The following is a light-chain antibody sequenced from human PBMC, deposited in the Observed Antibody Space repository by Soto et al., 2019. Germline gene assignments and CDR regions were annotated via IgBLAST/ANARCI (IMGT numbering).Light chain of an antibody. J-gene: IGKJ1*01. V-gene: IGKV1-5*01. CDR2: DAS. Sequence: DIQMTQSLSTLSASVGDRVTITCRASQSISNWLAWYQHKPGKAPRLLIYDASGLENGVPSRFSGSGFGTEFALTISSLQPDDFATYYCQQYNSYSTFGQGTKVEMK. CDR1: QSISNW. CDR3: QQYNSYST.